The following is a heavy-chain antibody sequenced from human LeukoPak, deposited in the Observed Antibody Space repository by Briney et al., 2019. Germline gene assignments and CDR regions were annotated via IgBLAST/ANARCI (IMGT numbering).Heavy chain of an antibody. J-gene: IGHJ4*02. D-gene: IGHD3-10*01. CDR3: ARIYGSGSYRYLDY. CDR2: IYYSGST. CDR1: GGSISSSSYY. Sequence: PSETLSLTCTVSGGSISSSSYYWGWIRQPPGKGLEWIGSIYYSGSTYYNPSLKSRVTISVDTFKNQFSLKLSSVTAADTAVYYCARIYGSGSYRYLDYWGQGTLVTVSS. V-gene: IGHV4-39*07.